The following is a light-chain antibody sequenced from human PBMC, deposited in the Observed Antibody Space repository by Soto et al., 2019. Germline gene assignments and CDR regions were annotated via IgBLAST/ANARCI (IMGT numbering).Light chain of an antibody. CDR3: QQYNSYSPWT. CDR1: QSISSW. J-gene: IGKJ1*01. Sequence: DIQMTQSPSTLSASVGDRVTITCRASQSISSWVAWYQQKPGKAPKLLIYDASSLESGVPSRFSGSGSGTEFTLTISSLQPDDFSTYDCQQYNSYSPWTFGQGTKVEI. V-gene: IGKV1-5*01. CDR2: DAS.